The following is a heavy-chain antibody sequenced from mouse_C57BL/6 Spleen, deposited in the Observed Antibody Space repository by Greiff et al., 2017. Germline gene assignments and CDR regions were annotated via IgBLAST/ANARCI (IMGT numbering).Heavy chain of an antibody. CDR1: GYTFTSYW. Sequence: VQLQQPGAELVKPGASVKVSCKASGYTFTSYWMHWVKQRPGQGLEWIGRIHPSDSATNYNEKFKGKATLTVDKSSSTAYMQLSSLTSEDSAVYYCAIKDYDYDEVDYWGQGTTLTVSS. J-gene: IGHJ2*01. CDR3: AIKDYDYDEVDY. CDR2: IHPSDSAT. D-gene: IGHD2-4*01. V-gene: IGHV1-74*01.